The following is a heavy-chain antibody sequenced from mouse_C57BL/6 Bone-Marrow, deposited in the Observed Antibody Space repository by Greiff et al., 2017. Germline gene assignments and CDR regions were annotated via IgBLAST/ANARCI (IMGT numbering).Heavy chain of an antibody. CDR2: IYPRSGNT. Sequence: VKVVESGAELARPGASVKLSCKASGYTFTSYGISWVKQRTGQGLEWIGEIYPRSGNTYYNEKFKGKATLTADKSSSTAYMEIRSLTSEDSAVYFCARKPLVGDYWGQGTSVTVSS. CDR1: GYTFTSYG. D-gene: IGHD2-10*02. J-gene: IGHJ4*01. CDR3: ARKPLVGDY. V-gene: IGHV1-81*01.